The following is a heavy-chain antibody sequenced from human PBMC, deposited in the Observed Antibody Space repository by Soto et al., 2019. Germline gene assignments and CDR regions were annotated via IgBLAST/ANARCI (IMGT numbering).Heavy chain of an antibody. V-gene: IGHV3-74*01. Sequence: PGGSLRLSCAASGFTFSSYWMHWVRQAPGKGLVWVSRINSDGSSTSYADSVKGRFTISRDNAKNTLYLQMNSLRAEDTAVYYCARVYCSGGNCYHHDYWGQGTLVTVSS. J-gene: IGHJ4*02. CDR2: INSDGSST. CDR1: GFTFSSYW. D-gene: IGHD2-15*01. CDR3: ARVYCSGGNCYHHDY.